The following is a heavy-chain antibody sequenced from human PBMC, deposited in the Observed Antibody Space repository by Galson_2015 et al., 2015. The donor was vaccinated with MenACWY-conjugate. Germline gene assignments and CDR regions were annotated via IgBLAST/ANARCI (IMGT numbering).Heavy chain of an antibody. J-gene: IGHJ4*02. V-gene: IGHV3-11*06. CDR1: GFTFSDYY. Sequence: SLRLSCAASGFTFSDYYMSWIRQAPGKGLEWVAYISSGHIYSNHADSVKGRFTISRDNAKNSLFLQMNSLRAEDTAVYFCARTPRSYSGYTFEKWGQGTLVTVSS. CDR3: ARTPRSYSGYTFEK. CDR2: ISSGHIYS. D-gene: IGHD5-12*01.